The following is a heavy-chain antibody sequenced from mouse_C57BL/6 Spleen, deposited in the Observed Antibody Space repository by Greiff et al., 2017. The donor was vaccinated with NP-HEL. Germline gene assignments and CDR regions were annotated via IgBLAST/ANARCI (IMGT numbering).Heavy chain of an antibody. V-gene: IGHV1-42*01. Sequence: EVQLQESGPELVKPGASVKISCKASGYSFTGYYMNWVKQSPEKSLEWIGEINPSTGGTTYNQKFKAKATLTVDKSSSTAYMQLKSLTSEDSAVYYCAIRMDYWGQGTSVTVSS. CDR2: INPSTGGT. CDR3: AIRMDY. J-gene: IGHJ4*01. CDR1: GYSFTGYY. D-gene: IGHD2-12*01.